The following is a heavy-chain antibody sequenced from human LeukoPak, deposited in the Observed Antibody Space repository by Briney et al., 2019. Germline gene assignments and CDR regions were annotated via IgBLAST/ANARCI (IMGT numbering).Heavy chain of an antibody. CDR3: ARGGWAGDGCRYGRDYFDY. Sequence: GGSLRLSCAASGFTFSSYAMHWVRQAPGKGLEWVAVISYDGSNKYYADSVKGRFTISRDNSKNTLYLQMNSLRAEDTAVYYCARGGWAGDGCRYGRDYFDYWGQGTLVTVSS. J-gene: IGHJ4*02. D-gene: IGHD5-24*01. V-gene: IGHV3-30-3*01. CDR2: ISYDGSNK. CDR1: GFTFSSYA.